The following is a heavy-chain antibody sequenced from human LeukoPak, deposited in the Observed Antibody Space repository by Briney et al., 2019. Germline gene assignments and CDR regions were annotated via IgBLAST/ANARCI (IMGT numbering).Heavy chain of an antibody. CDR3: ARQAVATALAWFDP. CDR2: IHDSGST. V-gene: IGHV4-59*08. D-gene: IGHD6-19*01. J-gene: IGHJ5*02. Sequence: SETLSLTCTVSGGTISSYYWNWIRQPPGKGLEWIGYIHDSGSTKYNPSLKSRVTISVDTSKNQFSLKLSSVTAADTAVYYCARQAVATALAWFDPWGQGTLVTVSS. CDR1: GGTISSYY.